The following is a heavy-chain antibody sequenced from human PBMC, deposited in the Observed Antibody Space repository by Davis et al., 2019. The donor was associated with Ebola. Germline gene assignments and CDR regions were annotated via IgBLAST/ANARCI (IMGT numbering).Heavy chain of an antibody. J-gene: IGHJ5*02. Sequence: PGGSLRLSCKGSGYSFTTYWIAWVRQTPAKGLEWMGIIYPGDSDTRYSPSFEGQVTISADKSISTAYLQWSSLKASDTAMYYCARGIAARSLLGFDPWGQGTLVTVSS. CDR2: IYPGDSDT. CDR3: ARGIAARSLLGFDP. CDR1: GYSFTTYW. V-gene: IGHV5-51*01. D-gene: IGHD6-6*01.